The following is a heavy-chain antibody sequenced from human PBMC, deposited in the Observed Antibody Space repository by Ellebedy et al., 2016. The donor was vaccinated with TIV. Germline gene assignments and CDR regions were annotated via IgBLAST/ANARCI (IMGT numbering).Heavy chain of an antibody. CDR1: GYTFTSYY. CDR2: INPNSGGT. CDR3: TRDLTKIVSGDY. V-gene: IGHV1-2*02. Sequence: AASVKVSCKASGYTFTSYYIHWVRQAPGQGLEWMAWINPNSGGTNYAQKFQGRVTVTRDTSTSTAFLELSRLRSDDTAVYYCTRDLTKIVSGDYWGQGTLVTVSS. D-gene: IGHD5/OR15-5a*01. J-gene: IGHJ4*02.